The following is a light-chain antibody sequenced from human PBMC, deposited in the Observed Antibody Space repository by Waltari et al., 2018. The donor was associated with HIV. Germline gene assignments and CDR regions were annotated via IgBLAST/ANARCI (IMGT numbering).Light chain of an antibody. CDR2: GAS. V-gene: IGKV1-16*01. CDR1: QNIGRS. Sequence: DIQTTQSPSPLSPSAGPRVPLPRRASQNIGRSFAWFQQKPGKAPKSLICGASNLHSGVPSRFGGSGSGTYFTLTISGLQPDDIATYCWQQYENFPLTFGGGTRVEIK. CDR3: QQYENFPLT. J-gene: IGKJ4*01.